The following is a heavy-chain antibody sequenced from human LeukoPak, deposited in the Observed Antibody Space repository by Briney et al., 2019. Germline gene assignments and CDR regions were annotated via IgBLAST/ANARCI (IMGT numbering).Heavy chain of an antibody. CDR1: EFTFSSYS. V-gene: IGHV3-48*01. J-gene: IGHJ4*02. CDR3: ARGTLPLYSRLGTRWGTNDY. CDR2: ITNSGNSK. Sequence: GGSLRLSCAASEFTFSSYSMNWVRQAPGKGLEWVSYITNSGNSKSYADSVKGRFTISRDNTKNSLYLQMNGLRAEDTAVYYCARGTLPLYSRLGTRWGTNDYWGQGTLVTVSS. D-gene: IGHD3-16*01.